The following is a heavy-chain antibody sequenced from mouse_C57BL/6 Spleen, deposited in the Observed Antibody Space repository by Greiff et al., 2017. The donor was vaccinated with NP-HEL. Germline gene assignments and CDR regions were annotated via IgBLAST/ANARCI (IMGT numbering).Heavy chain of an antibody. V-gene: IGHV1-69*01. CDR3: ARATVVATNCDY. CDR1: GYTFTSYW. CDR2: IDPSDSYT. Sequence: QVQLQQPGAELVMPGASVKLSCKASGYTFTSYWMHWVKQRPGQGLEWIGEIDPSDSYTNYNQKFKGKSTLTVDKSSSTAYMQLSSLTSEDSAVYYCARATVVATNCDYWGQGTTLTVSS. J-gene: IGHJ2*01. D-gene: IGHD1-1*01.